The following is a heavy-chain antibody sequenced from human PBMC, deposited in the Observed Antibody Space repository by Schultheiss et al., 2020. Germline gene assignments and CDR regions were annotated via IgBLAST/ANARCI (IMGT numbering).Heavy chain of an antibody. CDR2: INPNSGGT. Sequence: ASVKGSCKASGYTFTGYYMHWVRQAPGQGLEWMGRINPNSGGTNYAQKFQGRVTMTRDTSTSTVYMELSSLRSEDTAVYYCARGGGYCTGGVCYKGYYYYYGMDVWGKGTTVTVSS. J-gene: IGHJ6*04. D-gene: IGHD2-8*02. CDR3: ARGGGYCTGGVCYKGYYYYYGMDV. V-gene: IGHV1-2*06. CDR1: GYTFTGYY.